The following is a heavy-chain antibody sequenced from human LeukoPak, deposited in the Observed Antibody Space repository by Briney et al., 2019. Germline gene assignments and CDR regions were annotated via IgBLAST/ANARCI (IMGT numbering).Heavy chain of an antibody. Sequence: SETLSLTCSVSGVSISNYYWTWIRQPPGKGLEWVGYVYYSGNTNYNPSLKSRVTISVDTSKNQVSLRLSSVTAADTAVYYCARHGTISSESYFDYWGQGALVTVSS. CDR1: GVSISNYY. V-gene: IGHV4-59*08. CDR3: ARHGTISSESYFDY. D-gene: IGHD1-14*01. J-gene: IGHJ4*02. CDR2: VYYSGNT.